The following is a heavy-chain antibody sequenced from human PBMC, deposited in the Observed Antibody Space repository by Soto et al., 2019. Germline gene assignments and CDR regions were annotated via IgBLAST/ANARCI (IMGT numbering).Heavy chain of an antibody. J-gene: IGHJ4*02. Sequence: QVQLQESGPGLGKPSQTLSLTCTVSGGSIRSGDYYWSWIRQPPGKGLEWIGYIYYSGITYYNPSLRSPVTISVDTSKNQFSLKLTSVTAADTAVYYCARVSGSYYEFDYWGQGTLVIVSS. CDR3: ARVSGSYYEFDY. CDR2: IYYSGIT. V-gene: IGHV4-30-4*01. CDR1: GGSIRSGDYY. D-gene: IGHD1-26*01.